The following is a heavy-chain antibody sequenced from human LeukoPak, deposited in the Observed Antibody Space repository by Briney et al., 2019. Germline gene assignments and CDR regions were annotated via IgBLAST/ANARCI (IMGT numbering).Heavy chain of an antibody. V-gene: IGHV4-61*02. J-gene: IGHJ5*02. CDR3: ARDLAAAGTIDP. Sequence: PSETLSLTCTVSGGSISSSSYYWGWIRQPAGKGLEWIGRIYTSGSTNYNPSLKSRVTISVDTSKNQFSLKLSSVTAADTAVYYCARDLAAAGTIDPWGQGTLVTVSS. CDR1: GGSISSSSYY. CDR2: IYTSGST. D-gene: IGHD6-13*01.